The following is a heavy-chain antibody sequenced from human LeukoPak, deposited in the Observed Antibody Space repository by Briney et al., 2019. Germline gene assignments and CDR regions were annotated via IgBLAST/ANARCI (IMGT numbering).Heavy chain of an antibody. CDR3: ARYRSSALDY. Sequence: SETLSLTRTVSGGSINNYYWSWMRQPPGKGLEWIGYIHYTGSTKYNPSLHSRVTISVDTSKNQVSLKLSSVTAADTAVYFCARYRSSALDYWGQGALVTVSS. CDR2: IHYTGST. V-gene: IGHV4-59*01. J-gene: IGHJ4*02. CDR1: GGSINNYY. D-gene: IGHD6-19*01.